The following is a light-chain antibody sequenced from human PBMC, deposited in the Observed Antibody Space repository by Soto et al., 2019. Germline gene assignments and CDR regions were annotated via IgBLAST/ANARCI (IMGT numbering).Light chain of an antibody. CDR1: TSNIGARYD. CDR3: QSYDSSLSGWV. V-gene: IGLV1-40*01. J-gene: IGLJ3*02. CDR2: GNS. Sequence: QLVLTQPPSVSGAPGQRVTISCTGSTSNIGARYDVHWYQQLPGTAPKLLIYGNSNRPSGVPDRFSGSKSGSSASLAITGLQADDEADYYCQSYDSSLSGWVFGGGTKLTVL.